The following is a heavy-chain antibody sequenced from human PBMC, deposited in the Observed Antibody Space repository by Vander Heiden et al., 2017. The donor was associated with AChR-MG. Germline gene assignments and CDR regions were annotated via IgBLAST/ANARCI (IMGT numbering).Heavy chain of an antibody. CDR1: GFTFSSYS. Sequence: EVQLVESGGGLVKPGGSLRLSCAASGFTFSSYSMNWVRKAPGKGLEWVSSISSSSSYIYYADSVKGRFTISRDNAKNSLYLQMNSLRAEDTAVYYCARVIRYCTGGVCSSPYYYYYYYMDVWGKGTTVTVSS. D-gene: IGHD2-8*02. V-gene: IGHV3-21*01. CDR2: ISSSSSYI. J-gene: IGHJ6*03. CDR3: ARVIRYCTGGVCSSPYYYYYYYMDV.